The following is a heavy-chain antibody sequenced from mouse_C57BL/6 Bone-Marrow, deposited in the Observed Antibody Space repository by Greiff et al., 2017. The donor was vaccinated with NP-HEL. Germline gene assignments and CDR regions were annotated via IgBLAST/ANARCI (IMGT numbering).Heavy chain of an antibody. J-gene: IGHJ3*01. V-gene: IGHV1-18*01. CDR3: ATAIYYGSSYPFAY. CDR2: INPNNGGT. Sequence: VQLQQSGPELVKPGASVKIPCKASGYTFTDYNMDWVKQSHGKSLEWIGDINPNNGGTIYNQKFKGKATLTVDKSSSTAYMELRSLTSEDTAVYYCATAIYYGSSYPFAYWGQGTLVTVSA. CDR1: GYTFTDYN. D-gene: IGHD1-1*01.